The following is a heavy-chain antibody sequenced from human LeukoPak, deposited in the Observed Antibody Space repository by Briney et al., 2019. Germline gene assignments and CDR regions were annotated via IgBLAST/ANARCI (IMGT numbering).Heavy chain of an antibody. Sequence: GGPLRLSCAASGFTFSSYGMHWVRQAPGKRLEWVAVISYDGSNKYYADSVKGRFTISRDNSKNTLYLQMNSLRAEDTAVYYCARPRLRLCSSTSCYSNAFDIWGQGTMVTVSS. CDR2: ISYDGSNK. V-gene: IGHV3-30*03. CDR3: ARPRLRLCSSTSCYSNAFDI. D-gene: IGHD2-2*01. CDR1: GFTFSSYG. J-gene: IGHJ3*02.